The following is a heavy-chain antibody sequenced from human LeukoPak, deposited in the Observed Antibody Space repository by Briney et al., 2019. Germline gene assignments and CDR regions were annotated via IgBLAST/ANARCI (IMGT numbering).Heavy chain of an antibody. CDR2: IDYSGST. D-gene: IGHD1-26*01. Sequence: PSETLSLTCTVSGGSINTYYWSWIRQPPGKGLEWIGCIDYSGSTNYNPSLKGRVTISVDTSKNQFSLKLSSVTAADTAVYYCARAPRLSYSGSYPGYYFDYWGQGTLVTVSS. CDR3: ARAPRLSYSGSYPGYYFDY. J-gene: IGHJ4*02. V-gene: IGHV4-59*08. CDR1: GGSINTYY.